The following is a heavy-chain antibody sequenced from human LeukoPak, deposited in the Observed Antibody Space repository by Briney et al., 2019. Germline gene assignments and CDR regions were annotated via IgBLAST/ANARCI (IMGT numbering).Heavy chain of an antibody. Sequence: GGSLRLSCAAPGFTFSSYWMSWVRQAPGKGLEWVVNIKQDGSEKYYVDSVKGRFTISRDNAKNSLYLQMNSLRAEDTAVYYCARLDDFWSGYWGNYYYYMDVWGKGTTVTVSS. CDR2: IKQDGSEK. CDR3: ARLDDFWSGYWGNYYYYMDV. J-gene: IGHJ6*03. V-gene: IGHV3-7*01. CDR1: GFTFSSYW. D-gene: IGHD3-3*01.